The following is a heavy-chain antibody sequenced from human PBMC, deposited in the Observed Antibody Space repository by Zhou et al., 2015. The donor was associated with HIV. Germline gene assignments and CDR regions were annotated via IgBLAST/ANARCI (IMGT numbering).Heavy chain of an antibody. CDR1: GGTFSGSD. J-gene: IGHJ3*02. Sequence: LVQSGTEVRKPGSSVKVSCKASGGTFSGSDLSWVRQAPGQGLEWMGRITPMFDIHTYAEKFRARLNITVDKSTSTAYMELSSLTSEDAATYFCARSSVNHEYAFDIWGQGTKVIVSS. V-gene: IGHV1-69*17. D-gene: IGHD3-22*01. CDR2: ITPMFDIH. CDR3: ARSSVNHEYAFDI.